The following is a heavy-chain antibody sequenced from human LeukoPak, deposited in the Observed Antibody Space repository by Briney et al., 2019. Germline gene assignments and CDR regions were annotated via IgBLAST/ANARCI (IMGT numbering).Heavy chain of an antibody. CDR1: GFTFSSYW. V-gene: IGHV3-7*01. CDR2: IKQHGSEK. Sequence: GGSLRLSCAASGFTFSSYWMSWVRQAPGKGLEWVANIKQHGSEKYYVDSVKGRFTISRDNAKSSLYLQMNNLRAEDTAVYYCARDWLGLYFDYWGQGTLVTVSS. CDR3: ARDWLGLYFDY. J-gene: IGHJ4*02. D-gene: IGHD5-12*01.